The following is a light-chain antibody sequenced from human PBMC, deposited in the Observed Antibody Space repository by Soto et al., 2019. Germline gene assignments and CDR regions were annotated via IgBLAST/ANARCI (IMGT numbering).Light chain of an antibody. CDR1: QSLNSN. V-gene: IGKV3-15*01. Sequence: ETILTQSPATVSVSPGERATVSCRASQSLNSNFAWYQQKPGPAPRLLILGASERVNGLPARFSGSGSGTEFTLFISRLQYDDFAIYYCQQYNTSPCTFGQGTQL. J-gene: IGKJ5*01. CDR2: GAS. CDR3: QQYNTSPCT.